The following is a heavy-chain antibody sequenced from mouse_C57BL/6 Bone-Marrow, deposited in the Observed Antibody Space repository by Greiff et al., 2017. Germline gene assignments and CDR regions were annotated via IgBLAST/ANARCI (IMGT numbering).Heavy chain of an antibody. CDR2: IDPSDSYT. Sequence: QVQLKQSGAELVKPGASVKLSCKASGYTFTSYWMQWVKQRPGQGLEWIGEIDPSDSYTNYNQKFKGKATLTVDTSSSTAYMQLSRLTSEDSAVYYCARPGGGLLRSVADWGQGTLVTVSA. V-gene: IGHV1-50*01. CDR1: GYTFTSYW. D-gene: IGHD1-1*01. J-gene: IGHJ3*01. CDR3: ARPGGGLLRSVAD.